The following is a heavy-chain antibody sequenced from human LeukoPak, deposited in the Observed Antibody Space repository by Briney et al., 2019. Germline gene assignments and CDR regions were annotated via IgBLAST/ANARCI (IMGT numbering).Heavy chain of an antibody. CDR1: GFTFSSSA. V-gene: IGHV3-30*03. D-gene: IGHD3-3*01. Sequence: GGSLRLSCAASGFTFSSSAMHWVRQAPGKGLEWVAVISYDGSNKYYGDSVKGRFTISRDNSKNTLYLQMNSLRAEDTAVYYCARASFWRSPIFDYWGQGTLVTVSS. CDR2: ISYDGSNK. J-gene: IGHJ4*02. CDR3: ARASFWRSPIFDY.